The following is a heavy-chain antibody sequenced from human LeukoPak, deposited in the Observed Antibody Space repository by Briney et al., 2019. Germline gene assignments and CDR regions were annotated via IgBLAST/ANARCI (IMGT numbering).Heavy chain of an antibody. D-gene: IGHD3-22*01. V-gene: IGHV3-21*01. Sequence: PGGSLRLSCAASGFTFRSYSMNWVRQAPGKGLEWVSSISSSSTYIYYAGSVKGRFTISRDNAKNSLYLQMSSLRAEDTAVYYCARDPRYDTTGYYYGPYYFDYWGQGTPVTVSS. J-gene: IGHJ4*02. CDR3: ARDPRYDTTGYYYGPYYFDY. CDR2: ISSSSTYI. CDR1: GFTFRSYS.